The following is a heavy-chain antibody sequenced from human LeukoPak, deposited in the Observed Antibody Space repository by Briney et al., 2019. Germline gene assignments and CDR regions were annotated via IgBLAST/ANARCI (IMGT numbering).Heavy chain of an antibody. J-gene: IGHJ4*02. CDR3: ARLGIQLWPRFDY. V-gene: IGHV3-53*01. CDR1: GLTVSSNY. Sequence: GGSLRLSCAASGLTVSSNYMSWVRQAPGKGLEWVSVIYSGGSTYYADSVKGRFTISRDNSKNTLYLQMNSLRAEDTAVYYCARLGIQLWPRFDYWGQGTLVTVSS. D-gene: IGHD5-18*01. CDR2: IYSGGST.